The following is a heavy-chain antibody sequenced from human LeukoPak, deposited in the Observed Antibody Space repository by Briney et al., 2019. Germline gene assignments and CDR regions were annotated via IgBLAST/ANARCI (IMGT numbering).Heavy chain of an antibody. Sequence: GGSLRLSCAASGFTFSSYAMSWVRQAPGKGLEWVSAISGSGGSTYYADSVKGRFTISRDNSKNTLYLQMNSLRAEDTAVYYCAKTEGGIVVVVAENWFDPWGQGTLVNV. CDR2: ISGSGGST. CDR1: GFTFSSYA. D-gene: IGHD2-15*01. CDR3: AKTEGGIVVVVAENWFDP. V-gene: IGHV3-23*01. J-gene: IGHJ5*02.